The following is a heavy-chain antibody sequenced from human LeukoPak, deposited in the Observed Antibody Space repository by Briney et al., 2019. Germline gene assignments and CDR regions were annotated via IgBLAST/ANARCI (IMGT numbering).Heavy chain of an antibody. V-gene: IGHV4-59*01. CDR2: IYYSGST. CDR1: GGSISSYY. Sequence: SETLSLTCTVSGGSISSYYWSWIRQPPGKRLEWMGYIYYSGSTNYNPSLKSRVTLSIDTSKNQFSLKLSSVTAADTAVYYCATYSSDWYSLDYWGQGTLVTVSS. J-gene: IGHJ4*02. CDR3: ATYSSDWYSLDY. D-gene: IGHD6-19*01.